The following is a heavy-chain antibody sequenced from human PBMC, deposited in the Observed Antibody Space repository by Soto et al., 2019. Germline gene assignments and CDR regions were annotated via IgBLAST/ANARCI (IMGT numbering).Heavy chain of an antibody. D-gene: IGHD3-10*01. J-gene: IGHJ4*02. CDR1: GFTFSSDW. CDR3: GRDRPGSQHYFDY. V-gene: IGHV3-74*01. Sequence: EVQLVESGGGIVQPGGSLRLSCAASGFTFSSDWMHWVRQAPGKGLVWVSRINTDGSSTSYADSVKGRFTISRDNAKNTLYLQMNSLRAEDTAVYYCGRDRPGSQHYFDYWGQGILVTVSS. CDR2: INTDGSST.